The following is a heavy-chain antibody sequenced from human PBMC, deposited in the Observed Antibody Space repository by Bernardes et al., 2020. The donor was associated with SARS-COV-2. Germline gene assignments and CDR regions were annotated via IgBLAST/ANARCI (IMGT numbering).Heavy chain of an antibody. J-gene: IGHJ4*02. V-gene: IGHV1-18*01. CDR2: MSAYDGDT. D-gene: IGHD6-19*01. CDR3: AREDSGWYGSFSFDY. Sequence: ASVKVSCKASGYTFTSYGISWVRQAPGQGLEWMGWMSAYDGDTNYPQKLQGIVTMTTDTSTSTAYMELRSLTSDDTAVYYCAREDSGWYGSFSFDYWGQGTLVTVSS. CDR1: GYTFTSYG.